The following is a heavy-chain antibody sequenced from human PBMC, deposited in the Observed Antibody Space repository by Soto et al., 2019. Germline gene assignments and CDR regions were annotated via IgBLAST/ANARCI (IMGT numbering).Heavy chain of an antibody. J-gene: IGHJ6*02. CDR3: ARAGKAGTEDYYYYGMDV. V-gene: IGHV4-59*01. CDR2: IYYSGST. D-gene: IGHD6-13*01. CDR1: GGSISSYY. Sequence: SETLSLTCTVSGGSISSYYWSWIRQPPGKGLEWIGYIYYSGSTNYNPSLKSRVTISVDTSKNQFSLKLSSVTAADTAVYYCARAGKAGTEDYYYYGMDVWGQGTTVTVSS.